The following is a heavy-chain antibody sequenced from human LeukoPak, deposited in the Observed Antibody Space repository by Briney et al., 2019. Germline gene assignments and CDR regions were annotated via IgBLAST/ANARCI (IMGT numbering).Heavy chain of an antibody. CDR1: GFTFSSYA. D-gene: IGHD6-13*01. J-gene: IGHJ5*02. CDR3: AREWGIIAADNWFDP. V-gene: IGHV3-23*01. CDR2: ISGSGGST. Sequence: GGSLRLSCAASGFTFSSYAMSWVRQAPGKGLEWVSAISGSGGSTYYADSVKGRFTISRDNAKNSLYLQMNSLRAEDTAVYYCAREWGIIAADNWFDPWGQGTLVTVSS.